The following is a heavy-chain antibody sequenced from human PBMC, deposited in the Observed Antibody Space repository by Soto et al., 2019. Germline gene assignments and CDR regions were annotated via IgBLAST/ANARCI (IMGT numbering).Heavy chain of an antibody. D-gene: IGHD6-13*01. Sequence: GVSLRLSCAASGFTFSSYAMSWVRQAPGKGLEWVSAISGSGGSTYYADSVKGRFTISRDNSKNTLYLQMNSLRAEDTAVYYCAKPGIEAAGTDYYYHGMDVWGQGTTVTVSS. V-gene: IGHV3-23*01. CDR3: AKPGIEAAGTDYYYHGMDV. CDR2: ISGSGGST. CDR1: GFTFSSYA. J-gene: IGHJ6*02.